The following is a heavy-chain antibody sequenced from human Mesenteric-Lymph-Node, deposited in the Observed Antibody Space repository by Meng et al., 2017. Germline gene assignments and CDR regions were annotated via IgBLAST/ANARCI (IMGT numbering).Heavy chain of an antibody. V-gene: IGHV1-69*06. J-gene: IGHJ4*02. CDR2: IIPIFGTA. CDR3: ARGRYDILTGYIEYDFDY. Sequence: GGSLRLSCKASGGTFSSYAISWVRQAPGQGLEWMGGIIPIFGTANYAQKFQGRVTITADKSTSTAYMELSSLRSEDTAVYYCARGRYDILTGYIEYDFDYWGQGTLVTVSS. D-gene: IGHD3-9*01. CDR1: GGTFSSYA.